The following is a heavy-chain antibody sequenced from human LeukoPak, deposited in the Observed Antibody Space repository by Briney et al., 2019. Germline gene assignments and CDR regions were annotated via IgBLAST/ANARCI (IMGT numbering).Heavy chain of an antibody. D-gene: IGHD4-17*01. Sequence: SETLSLTCAVYGGSLSGYSWNWIRQPPGKGLEWIAYMYNSGSTNYNPSLKSRVTISIDTSKNQFSLKLSSLTAADTAIYYCARGIESYGDYGYWGQGILVTVSS. CDR1: GGSLSGYS. V-gene: IGHV4-59*01. CDR3: ARGIESYGDYGY. J-gene: IGHJ4*02. CDR2: MYNSGST.